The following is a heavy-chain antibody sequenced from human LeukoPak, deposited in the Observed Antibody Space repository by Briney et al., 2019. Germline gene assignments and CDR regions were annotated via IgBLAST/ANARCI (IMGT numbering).Heavy chain of an antibody. CDR2: ISGSGTTI. CDR3: ARESPPQYSYDSSSYLGPMDAFDI. V-gene: IGHV3-48*03. Sequence: GGSLRLSCAVSGFTFSRYEMNWVRQAPGKGLEWVSYISGSGTTIYYADSVKGRFTVSRDNAKNSLYLQMHSLRAEDTAVYYCARESPPQYSYDSSSYLGPMDAFDIWGQGTMVTVSS. D-gene: IGHD3-22*01. CDR1: GFTFSRYE. J-gene: IGHJ3*02.